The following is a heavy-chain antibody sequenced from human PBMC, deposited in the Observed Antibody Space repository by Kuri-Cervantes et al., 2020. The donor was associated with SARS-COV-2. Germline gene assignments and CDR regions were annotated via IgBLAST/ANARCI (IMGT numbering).Heavy chain of an antibody. J-gene: IGHJ3*02. CDR3: ARGPSWNYIWGTYRGGWDTFDI. CDR2: INPNSGGT. D-gene: IGHD3-16*02. CDR1: GYTFTGYY. Sequence: ASVKVSCKASGYTFTGYYMHWVRQAPGQRLEWMGWINPNSGGTNYAQKFQGWVIMTRDTSITTAYMELSRLRSDDTAVYYCARGPSWNYIWGTYRGGWDTFDIWGQGTMVTVSS. V-gene: IGHV1-2*04.